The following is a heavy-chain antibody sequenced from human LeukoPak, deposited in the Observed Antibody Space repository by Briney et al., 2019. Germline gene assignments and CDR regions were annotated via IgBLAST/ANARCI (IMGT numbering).Heavy chain of an antibody. CDR2: IYYSGST. J-gene: IGHJ4*02. CDR1: GGSISSGDYY. Sequence: PSETLSLTCTVSGGSISSGDYYWSWIRQPPGKGLEWIGYIYYSGSTYYNPSLKSRVTISVDTSKNQSSLKLSSVTAADTAVYYCARLRAYSSSLSFDYWGQGTLVTVSS. V-gene: IGHV4-30-4*01. D-gene: IGHD6-6*01. CDR3: ARLRAYSSSLSFDY.